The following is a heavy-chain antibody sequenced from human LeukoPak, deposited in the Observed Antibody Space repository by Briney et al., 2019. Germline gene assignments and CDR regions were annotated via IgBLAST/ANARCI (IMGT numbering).Heavy chain of an antibody. CDR3: AKSFTSSSSDY. V-gene: IGHV3-23*01. J-gene: IGHJ4*02. CDR2: ISVGGTTT. D-gene: IGHD6-13*01. CDR1: GFTFSNYA. Sequence: GGSLSLSCVASGFTFSNYAMSWIRQAPGKGLEWVSSISVGGTTTYYADPVKGLVSISRDNSENTLYLQMNGLRADDTAVYSCAKSFTSSSSDYWGQGTLVTVSS.